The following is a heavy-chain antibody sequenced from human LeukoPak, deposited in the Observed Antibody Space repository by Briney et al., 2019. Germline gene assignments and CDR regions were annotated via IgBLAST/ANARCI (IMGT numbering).Heavy chain of an antibody. D-gene: IGHD1-26*01. CDR3: ASNWGATTVNWFDP. Sequence: SVKVSCKASGGTFSSYAISWVRQAPGQGLEWMGGIIPIFGTANYAQKFRGRVTITADESTSTAYMELSSLRSEDTAVYYCASNWGATTVNWFDPWGQGTLVTVSS. J-gene: IGHJ5*02. CDR2: IIPIFGTA. V-gene: IGHV1-69*13. CDR1: GGTFSSYA.